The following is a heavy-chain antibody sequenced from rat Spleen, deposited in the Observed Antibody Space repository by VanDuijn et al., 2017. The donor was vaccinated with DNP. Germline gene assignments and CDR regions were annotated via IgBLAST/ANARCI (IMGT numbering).Heavy chain of an antibody. CDR1: GFTFSDYY. CDR3: ARSSPFAY. D-gene: IGHD3-8*01. J-gene: IGHJ3*01. V-gene: IGHV5-22*01. Sequence: EVQLVESGGGLVQPGKSLKLSCAASGFTFSDYYMAWVRQAPTKGLDWVAYINYDGGTAYNGDSVKGRFTISRDNSKSTLYLQMNSLRSEDMATYYCARSSPFAYWGQGTLVTVSS. CDR2: INYDGGTA.